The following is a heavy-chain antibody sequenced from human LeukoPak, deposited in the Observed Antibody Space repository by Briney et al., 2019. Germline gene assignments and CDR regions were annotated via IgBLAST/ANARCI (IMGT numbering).Heavy chain of an antibody. CDR3: ARERRDRVGDY. D-gene: IGHD5-24*01. V-gene: IGHV3-48*03. Sequence: GGSLRLSCAASGFTFSSYEMNWVRQAPGKGLEWVSYISSSGSTIYYADSVKGRFTTSRDNAKNSLYLQMNSLRAEDTAVYYCARERRDRVGDYWGQGTLVTVSS. J-gene: IGHJ4*02. CDR2: ISSSGSTI. CDR1: GFTFSSYE.